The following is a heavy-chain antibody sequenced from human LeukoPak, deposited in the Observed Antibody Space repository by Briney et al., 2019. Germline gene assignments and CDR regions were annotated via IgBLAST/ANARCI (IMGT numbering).Heavy chain of an antibody. CDR1: GFTFSSYS. D-gene: IGHD3-22*01. J-gene: IGHJ4*02. V-gene: IGHV3-21*01. CDR2: ISSSSSYI. Sequence: PGGSLRLPCAASGFTFSSYSMNWVRQAPGKGLEWVSSISSSSSYIYYADSVKGRFTISRDNAKNSLYLQMNSLRAEDTAVYYCAREGGYYDSSGYYDYWGQGTLVTVSS. CDR3: AREGGYYDSSGYYDY.